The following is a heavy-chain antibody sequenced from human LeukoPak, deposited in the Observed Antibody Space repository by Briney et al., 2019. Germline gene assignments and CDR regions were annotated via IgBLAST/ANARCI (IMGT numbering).Heavy chain of an antibody. J-gene: IGHJ4*02. CDR3: ARPSHDIVVVVAATRSFDY. CDR2: INPNSGGT. Sequence: GASVKVSCTASGYTFTGYYMHWVRQAPGQGLEWMGWINPNSGGTNYAQKFQGRVTMTRDTSISTAYMELSRLRSDDTAVYYCARPSHDIVVVVAATRSFDYWGQGTLVTVSS. CDR1: GYTFTGYY. V-gene: IGHV1-2*02. D-gene: IGHD2-15*01.